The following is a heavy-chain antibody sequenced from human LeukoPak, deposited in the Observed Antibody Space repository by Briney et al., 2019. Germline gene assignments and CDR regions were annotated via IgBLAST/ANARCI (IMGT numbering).Heavy chain of an antibody. CDR2: ISWNSGSI. CDR3: AKARYCSSTSCTRSFDY. V-gene: IGHV3-9*01. Sequence: GGSLRLSCAASGFTLSSYAMHWVRQAPGKGLEWVSGISWNSGSIGYADSVKGRFTISRDNAKNSLYLQMNSLRAEDTALYYCAKARYCSSTSCTRSFDYWGQGTLVTVSS. D-gene: IGHD2-2*01. CDR1: GFTLSSYA. J-gene: IGHJ4*02.